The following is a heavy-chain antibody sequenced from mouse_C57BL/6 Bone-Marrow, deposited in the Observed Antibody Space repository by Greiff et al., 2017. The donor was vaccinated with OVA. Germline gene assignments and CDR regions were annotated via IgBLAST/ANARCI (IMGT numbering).Heavy chain of an antibody. Sequence: QVQLQQSGAELVRPGTSVKVSCKASGYAFTNYLIEWVKQRPGQGLEWIGVINPGSGGTNYNEKFKGKATLTADKSSSTAYMQLSSLTSEDSAVYFCARSVTTVVAPLDYWGQGTTLTVSS. CDR2: INPGSGGT. D-gene: IGHD1-1*01. J-gene: IGHJ2*01. CDR3: ARSVTTVVAPLDY. CDR1: GYAFTNYL. V-gene: IGHV1-54*01.